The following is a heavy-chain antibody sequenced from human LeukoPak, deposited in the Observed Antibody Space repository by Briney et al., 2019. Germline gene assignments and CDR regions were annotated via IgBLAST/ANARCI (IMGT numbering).Heavy chain of an antibody. CDR1: GFTFSSYW. J-gene: IGHJ4*02. CDR2: IKQDGSEK. CDR3: ARDTLWFGELSHFDY. Sequence: GGSLRLSCAASGFTFSSYWMSWVRQAPGKGLEWVANIKQDGSEKYYVDSVKGRFTISRDSAKNSLYLQMNSLRAEDTAVYYCARDTLWFGELSHFDYWGQGTLVTVSS. V-gene: IGHV3-7*01. D-gene: IGHD3-10*01.